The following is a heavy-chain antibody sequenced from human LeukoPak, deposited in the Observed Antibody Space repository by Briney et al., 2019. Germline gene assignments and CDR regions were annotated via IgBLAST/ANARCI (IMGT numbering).Heavy chain of an antibody. CDR2: IYFSAST. CDR1: GGSISISSYY. D-gene: IGHD3-22*01. J-gene: IGHJ4*02. Sequence: SDSLSLTCTVSGGSISISSYYSGWIRQPAGKGLDWIGGIYFSASTYYNPSLKSRAPISVDTSKNQFSLKLRSVTAADTAVYYGARLGIDYDRSAYYWVYWGQGTLVTVSS. CDR3: ARLGIDYDRSAYYWVY. V-gene: IGHV4-39*01.